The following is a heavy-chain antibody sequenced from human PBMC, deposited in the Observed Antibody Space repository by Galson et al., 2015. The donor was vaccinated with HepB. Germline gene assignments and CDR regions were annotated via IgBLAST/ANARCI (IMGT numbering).Heavy chain of an antibody. D-gene: IGHD3-22*01. CDR2: INPNSGGT. CDR1: GYTFTGYY. CDR3: ARDHCFTTTRPGPIDY. Sequence: SVKVSCKASGYTFTGYYMHWVRQAPGHGLEWMGWINPNSGGTNYAQKFQGRVTMTRDTSISTAYMELSGLRSDDTAVYYCARDHCFTTTRPGPIDYWGQGTLVTVSS. J-gene: IGHJ4*02. V-gene: IGHV1-2*02.